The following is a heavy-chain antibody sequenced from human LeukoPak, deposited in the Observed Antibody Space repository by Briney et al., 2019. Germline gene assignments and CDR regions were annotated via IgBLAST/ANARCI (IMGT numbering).Heavy chain of an antibody. CDR1: GYTFTSYA. D-gene: IGHD3-10*01. J-gene: IGHJ6*02. CDR2: INAGNGNT. V-gene: IGHV1-3*01. CDR3: ARGRFGELLQRYGMDV. Sequence: ASVKVSCKASGYTFTSYAMHWVRQAPGQRLEWMGWINAGNGNTKYSQKFQGRVTITRDTSASTAYMELSSLRSEDTAVYYCARGRFGELLQRYGMDVWGQGTTVTVSS.